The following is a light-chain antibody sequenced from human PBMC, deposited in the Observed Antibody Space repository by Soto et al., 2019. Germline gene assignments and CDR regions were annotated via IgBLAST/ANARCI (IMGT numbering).Light chain of an antibody. J-gene: IGKJ4*01. CDR3: QQYDILPLT. V-gene: IGKV1-33*01. CDR2: DAS. CDR1: QDISNY. Sequence: DIQMTQSPSSLSASVGDRVTITCQASQDISNYLNWYQQKPGKAPKLLIYDASNLETGVPSRFSGGGSGTDFTFTISSLQPEDIATYYCQQYDILPLTFGGGTKVEIK.